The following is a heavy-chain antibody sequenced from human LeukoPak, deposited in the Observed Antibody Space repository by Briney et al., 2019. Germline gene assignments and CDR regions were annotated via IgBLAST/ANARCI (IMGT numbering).Heavy chain of an antibody. CDR2: ISGSGGST. CDR3: ANSRTGYSTFDY. CDR1: GFTFSSYS. Sequence: GGSLRLSCAASGFTFSSYSMNWVRQAPGKGLEWVSAISGSGGSTYYADSVKGRFTISRDNSKNTLYLQMNSLRAEDTAVYYCANSRTGYSTFDYWGQGTLVTVSS. D-gene: IGHD3/OR15-3a*01. J-gene: IGHJ4*02. V-gene: IGHV3-23*01.